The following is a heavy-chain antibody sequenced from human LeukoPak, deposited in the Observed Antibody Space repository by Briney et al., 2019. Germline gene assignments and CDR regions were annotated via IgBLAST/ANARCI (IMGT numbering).Heavy chain of an antibody. V-gene: IGHV1-24*01. CDR2: FDPENGET. CDR3: ATVSGSYSYFDY. D-gene: IGHD1-26*01. J-gene: IGHJ4*02. Sequence: GASVKVSCKVSGYTLTELSMHWARQAPGKGLEWMGGFDPENGETIYPQNFQGRVTMTEDTSTDTAYMEVSSLRSEDTAVYYCATVSGSYSYFDYWGQGTLVTVSS. CDR1: GYTLTELS.